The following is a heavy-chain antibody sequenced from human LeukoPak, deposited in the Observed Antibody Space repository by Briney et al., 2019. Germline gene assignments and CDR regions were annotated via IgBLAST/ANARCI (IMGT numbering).Heavy chain of an antibody. D-gene: IGHD2-15*01. Sequence: ASVKVSCKASGYTFTSYYMHWVRQAPGQGLEWMGIINPSGGSTSYAQKFQGRVTMTRDTSTSTVYMELSSRRSEDTAVYYCARVNSVVVAAGRGGLDPWGQGTLVTVSS. CDR1: GYTFTSYY. CDR3: ARVNSVVVAAGRGGLDP. V-gene: IGHV1-46*01. J-gene: IGHJ5*02. CDR2: INPSGGST.